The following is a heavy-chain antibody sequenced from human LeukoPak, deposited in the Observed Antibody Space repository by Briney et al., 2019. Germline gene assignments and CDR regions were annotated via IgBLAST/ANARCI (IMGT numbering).Heavy chain of an antibody. CDR2: INSDGSWT. D-gene: IGHD2/OR15-2a*01. CDR3: VSFYEAY. V-gene: IGHV3-74*01. Sequence: GGSLRLSCAASGFTFSDYWMHWVRQAPGKGLVWVSHINSDGSWTSYAGSVKGRFTISKDNAKNTVYLQMNNLRAEDTAVYYCVSFYEAYWGRGTLVTVSS. J-gene: IGHJ4*02. CDR1: GFTFSDYW.